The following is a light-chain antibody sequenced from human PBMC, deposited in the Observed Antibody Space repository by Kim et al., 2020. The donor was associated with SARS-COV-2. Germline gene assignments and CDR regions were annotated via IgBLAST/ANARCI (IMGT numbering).Light chain of an antibody. Sequence: ASVGDRVTITCRASQGINNYLAWYQQKPGKVPKLLIYPASTLQSGVPSRFGGSGSGTDFTLTINSLQPEDVATYYCQQTSHAPRTFGQGTKVDIK. CDR3: QQTSHAPRT. V-gene: IGKV1-27*01. CDR2: PAS. J-gene: IGKJ1*01. CDR1: QGINNY.